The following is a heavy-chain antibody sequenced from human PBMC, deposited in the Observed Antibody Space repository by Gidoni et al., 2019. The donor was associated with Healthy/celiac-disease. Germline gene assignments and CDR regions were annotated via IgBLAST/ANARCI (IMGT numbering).Heavy chain of an antibody. CDR2: SYTGGNT. Sequence: QVQLQASGPGLVKPSETQSLSCTDTGGHSSSYHWSWLRQPAGKGLEWIGGSYTGGNTDYNPALKSRLSMSVDTSKNQFSLKLTSVTAADTAVYYCARGGVVVSANVSFYGMDVWGRGTMVTVS. V-gene: IGHV4-4*07. CDR3: ARGGVVVSANVSFYGMDV. CDR1: GGHSSSYH. D-gene: IGHD2-15*01. J-gene: IGHJ6*02.